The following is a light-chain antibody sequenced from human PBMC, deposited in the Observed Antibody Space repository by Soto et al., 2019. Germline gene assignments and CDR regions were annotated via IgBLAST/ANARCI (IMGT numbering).Light chain of an antibody. CDR2: GTS. CDR1: QSLVYSDGNTY. J-gene: IGKJ2*01. V-gene: IGKV2-30*01. CDR3: QQYGRPPYT. Sequence: DVVMTQSPLSLPVTLGQPASISCRSSQSLVYSDGNTYLNWYQQKPGQAPRLLIYGTSSRATGIPDRFSGSGSGTDFTLTISRLEPEDFAVYYCQQYGRPPYTFGQGTKLEIK.